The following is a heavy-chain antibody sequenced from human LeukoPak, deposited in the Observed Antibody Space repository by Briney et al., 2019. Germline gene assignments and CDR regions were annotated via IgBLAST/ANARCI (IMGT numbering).Heavy chain of an antibody. CDR1: GFTLSSYW. CDR3: ARGYSSGLHFDY. CDR2: IKSDGSDT. Sequence: GGSLRLSCAASGFTLSSYWMHWVRQVPGKGLVWVSRIKSDGSDTRYAGSVKGRFTISRDNAKNTLYLQMNSLRAEDTAVYYCARGYSSGLHFDYWGQGTLVTVSS. J-gene: IGHJ4*02. V-gene: IGHV3-74*01. D-gene: IGHD6-19*01.